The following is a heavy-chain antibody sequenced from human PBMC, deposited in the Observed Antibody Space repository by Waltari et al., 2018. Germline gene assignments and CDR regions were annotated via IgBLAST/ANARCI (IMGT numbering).Heavy chain of an antibody. V-gene: IGHV3-21*01. CDR1: GFTLSSYS. CDR3: ARGLQLWFALDL. Sequence: EVQLVESGGGLVKPGGSLRLSCAASGFTLSSYSMNWVRQAPGKGLEWVSTISSSGSYMYYGDSVKGRFTISRDTAKTSLSLQMNSLRAEDTAVYYCARGLQLWFALDLWGQGTMVTVSS. D-gene: IGHD5-18*01. J-gene: IGHJ3*01. CDR2: ISSSGSYM.